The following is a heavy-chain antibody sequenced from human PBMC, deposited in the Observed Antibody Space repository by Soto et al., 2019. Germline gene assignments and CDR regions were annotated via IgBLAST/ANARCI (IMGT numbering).Heavy chain of an antibody. D-gene: IGHD3-10*01. CDR3: AKDIMVRGRSYYGMDV. CDR1: GFTFSSYA. J-gene: IGHJ6*02. Sequence: GGSLRLSCAASGFTFSSYAMSWVRQAPGKGLEWVSAISGSGGSTYYADSVKGRFTISRDNSKNTLYLQMNSLRAEDTAVYYCAKDIMVRGRSYYGMDVWGQGTTVTVSS. CDR2: ISGSGGST. V-gene: IGHV3-23*01.